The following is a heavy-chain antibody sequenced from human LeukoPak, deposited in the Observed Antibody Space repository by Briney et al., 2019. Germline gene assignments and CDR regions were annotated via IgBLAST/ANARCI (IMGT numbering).Heavy chain of an antibody. V-gene: IGHV1-18*01. Sequence: ASVKVSCKASGYTFTNFGISWVRQAPGQGLEWMGWIGPYTGKTNYAQKFQGRVTVTTDTYTTTAYMELRSLRSDDTAVYYCASCHCTNGVCYGECEYFQEWGQGTLVTVSS. D-gene: IGHD2-8*01. J-gene: IGHJ1*01. CDR2: IGPYTGKT. CDR1: GYTFTNFG. CDR3: ASCHCTNGVCYGECEYFQE.